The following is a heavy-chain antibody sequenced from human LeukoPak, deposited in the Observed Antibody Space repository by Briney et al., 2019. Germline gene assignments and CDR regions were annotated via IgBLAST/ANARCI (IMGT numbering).Heavy chain of an antibody. CDR3: ARGRDSYDSSSFFDY. CDR2: IYYSGST. D-gene: IGHD3-22*01. CDR1: GGSISNYH. J-gene: IGHJ4*02. Sequence: SETLSLTCNVSGGSISNYHWSWIRQPPGKGLEWIGYIYYSGSTNYNPSLKSRVTISVDTSKNRFSLKLSSVTAADTAVYYCARGRDSYDSSSFFDYWGQGTLVTVSS. V-gene: IGHV4-59*01.